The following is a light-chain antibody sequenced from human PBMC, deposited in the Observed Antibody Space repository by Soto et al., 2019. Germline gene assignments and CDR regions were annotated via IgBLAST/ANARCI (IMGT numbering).Light chain of an antibody. J-gene: IGLJ2*01. Sequence: QSALTQPASVSGSPGQSITISCTGTSSDVGGYNYVSWYQQYPGKAPKLMIYEVSNRPSGVSNRFSGSKSGNTASLTISGLQAEDEADYYCSSYAGSNNFGVVFGGGTKLTVL. CDR1: SSDVGGYNY. CDR3: SSYAGSNNFGVV. CDR2: EVS. V-gene: IGLV2-14*01.